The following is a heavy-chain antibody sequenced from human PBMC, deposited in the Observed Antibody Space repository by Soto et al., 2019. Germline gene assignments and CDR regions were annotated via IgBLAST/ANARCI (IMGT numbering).Heavy chain of an antibody. V-gene: IGHV4-4*02. CDR2: INHSGTT. J-gene: IGHJ4*02. CDR1: NGSISNNDW. D-gene: IGHD3-16*01. CDR3: ARGITFGGVIFDD. Sequence: QVQLQESGPGLVKPSGTLSLTCAVSNGSISNNDWWSWVRQPPGKGLEWIGEINHSGTTNYNPSLKSRVTILVAKSKNQFSLKLTSGTAADTAVYYCARGITFGGVIFDDWGQGTLVTVSS.